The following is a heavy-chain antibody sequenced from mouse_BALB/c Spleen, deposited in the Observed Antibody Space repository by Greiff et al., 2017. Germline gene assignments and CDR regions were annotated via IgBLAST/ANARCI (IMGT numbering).Heavy chain of an antibody. CDR2: IDPANGNT. Sequence: EVKLQESGAELVKPGASVKLSCTASGFNIKDTYMHWVKQRPEQGLEWIGRIDPANGNTKYDPKFQGKATITADTSSNTAYLQLSSLTSEDTAVYYCARSGDYGYYFDYWGQGTTLTVSS. J-gene: IGHJ2*01. CDR1: GFNIKDTY. CDR3: ARSGDYGYYFDY. D-gene: IGHD2-4*01. V-gene: IGHV14-3*02.